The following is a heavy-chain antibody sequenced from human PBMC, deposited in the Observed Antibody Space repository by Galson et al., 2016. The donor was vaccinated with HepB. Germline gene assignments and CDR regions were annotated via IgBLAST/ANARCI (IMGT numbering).Heavy chain of an antibody. CDR3: ARDRGHIVVATVTDAFEI. CDR1: GFTFSRYG. Sequence: SLRLSCAASGFTFSRYGMHWVRQAPGKGLEWVAIIWYDGSNKFYADSVKGRFTISRDNSKNTVNLQMNSLRAEDTAVYYCARDRGHIVVATVTDAFEIWGQGTMVIVSS. J-gene: IGHJ3*02. CDR2: IWYDGSNK. V-gene: IGHV3-33*01. D-gene: IGHD2-21*02.